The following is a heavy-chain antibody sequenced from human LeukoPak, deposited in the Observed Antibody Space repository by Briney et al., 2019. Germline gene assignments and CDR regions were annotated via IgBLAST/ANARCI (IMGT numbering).Heavy chain of an antibody. CDR3: AKNTKPTLVTPDF. CDR1: GFTFSSHG. D-gene: IGHD4-23*01. J-gene: IGHJ4*02. CDR2: IRYDGSNK. V-gene: IGHV3-30*02. Sequence: GGSLRLSCAASGFTFSSHGMHWVRQAPGKGLEWVAFIRYDGSNKYYADSVKGRFTISRDNSKNTLYLQMNSLRAEDSAVYYCAKNTKPTLVTPDFWGQGTLVTVSS.